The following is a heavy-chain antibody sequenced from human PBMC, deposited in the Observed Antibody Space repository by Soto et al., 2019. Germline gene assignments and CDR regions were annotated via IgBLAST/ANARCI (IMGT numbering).Heavy chain of an antibody. CDR2: ISGSGGST. V-gene: IGHV3-23*01. D-gene: IGHD3-10*01. CDR3: AKAPGITMVLEDY. Sequence: GGSLRLSCAASGFTFSSYGMHWVRQAPGKGLEWVSAISGSGGSTYYADSVKGRFTISRDNSKNTLYLQMNSLRAEDTAVYYCAKAPGITMVLEDYWGQGTLVTVSS. CDR1: GFTFSSYG. J-gene: IGHJ4*02.